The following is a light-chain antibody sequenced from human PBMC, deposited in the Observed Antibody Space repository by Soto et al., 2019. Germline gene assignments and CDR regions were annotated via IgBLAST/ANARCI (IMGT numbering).Light chain of an antibody. CDR1: SSDVGAYDF. CDR2: DVS. V-gene: IGLV2-14*01. J-gene: IGLJ2*01. Sequence: QSALTQPASVSGSPGQSITISCTGTSSDVGAYDFVSWYQQNPGKAPKLMIYDVSNRPSGVSNRFSGSKSGNTASLTISGLQTEDEADYYCSSDTTSSTLVFGGGTQLTVL. CDR3: SSDTTSSTLV.